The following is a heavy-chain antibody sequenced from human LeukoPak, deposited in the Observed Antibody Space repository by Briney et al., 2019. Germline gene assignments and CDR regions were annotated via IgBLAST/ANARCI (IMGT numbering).Heavy chain of an antibody. D-gene: IGHD4-23*01. CDR3: ARGLATVATPYFDY. V-gene: IGHV1-2*02. J-gene: IGHJ4*02. Sequence: ASVKVSCKASGYTFTGYYLHWVRQAPGQGLEWMGWINSNSGGTNYAQKFQGRVTMTRDTSITTVYMELSRLRSDDTTVYYCARGLATVATPYFDYWGQGTLVTVSS. CDR2: INSNSGGT. CDR1: GYTFTGYY.